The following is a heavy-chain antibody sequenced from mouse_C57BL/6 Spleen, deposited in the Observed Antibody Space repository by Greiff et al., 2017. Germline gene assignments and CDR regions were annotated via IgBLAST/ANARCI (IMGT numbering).Heavy chain of an antibody. Sequence: VQLQQSGAELAKPGASVKLSCKASGYTFTSYWMHWVKQRPGQGLEWIGYINPSSGYTKYNQKFKDKATLTADKSSSTAYMQLSSLTYEESAIYYCARMEYDYDDAMDYWGQGPTVTVAS. D-gene: IGHD2-4*01. CDR1: GYTFTSYW. J-gene: IGHJ4*01. CDR2: INPSSGYT. CDR3: ARMEYDYDDAMDY. V-gene: IGHV1-7*01.